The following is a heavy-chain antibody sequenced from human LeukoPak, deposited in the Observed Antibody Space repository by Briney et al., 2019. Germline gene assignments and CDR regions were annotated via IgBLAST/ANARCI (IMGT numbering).Heavy chain of an antibody. CDR1: GGSISSYY. J-gene: IGHJ4*02. Sequence: PSETLSLTCAVSGGSISSYYWSWIRQPPGKGLEWIGYIYYSGSTNYNPSLKSRVTISVDTSKNQFSLKLSSVTAADTAVYYCARNGYSSGWYNGEFDYWGQGTLVTVSS. V-gene: IGHV4-59*01. CDR2: IYYSGST. CDR3: ARNGYSSGWYNGEFDY. D-gene: IGHD6-19*01.